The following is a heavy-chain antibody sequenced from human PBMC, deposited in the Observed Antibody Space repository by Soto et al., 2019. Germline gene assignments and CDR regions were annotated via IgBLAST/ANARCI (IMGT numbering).Heavy chain of an antibody. D-gene: IGHD6-6*01. V-gene: IGHV5-10-1*01. CDR1: GYSFTSYW. Sequence: GESLKISCKGSGYSFTSYWISWVRQMPGKGLEWMGRIDPSDSYTNYSPSFQGHVTISADKSISTAYLQWSSLKASDTAMYYCARQPPIVSRAPYYYYGMDVWGQGTTVTVSS. CDR3: ARQPPIVSRAPYYYYGMDV. CDR2: IDPSDSYT. J-gene: IGHJ6*02.